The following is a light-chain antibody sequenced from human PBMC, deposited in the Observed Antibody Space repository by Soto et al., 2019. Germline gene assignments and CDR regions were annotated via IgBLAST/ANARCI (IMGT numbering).Light chain of an antibody. V-gene: IGKV3-20*01. Sequence: ETVLTQSPGTLSLSPGERATLSCRASQSVSSSCLAWYQQKPGQAPRLLIYGASSRATGIPDRFSGSGSGKDFTLTISRLEPEDFAVYYCQQYGSSPEYTFGQGTKLEIK. J-gene: IGKJ2*01. CDR3: QQYGSSPEYT. CDR1: QSVSSSC. CDR2: GAS.